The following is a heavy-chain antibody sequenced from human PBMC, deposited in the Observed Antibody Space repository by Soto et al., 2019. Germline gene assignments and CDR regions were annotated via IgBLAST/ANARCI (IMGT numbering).Heavy chain of an antibody. CDR1: GGSINTDYW. Sequence: SETLSLTCAVSGGSINTDYWWSWVRQSPGKGLEWIGEIHHSVGTNYIQSLKSRVTMSLDKSNNQLSLKLSSVTAADTAVYHCARGFDYRWVYWGPGTLVTVSS. D-gene: IGHD3-16*01. V-gene: IGHV4-4*02. CDR2: IHHSVGT. J-gene: IGHJ4*02. CDR3: ARGFDYRWVY.